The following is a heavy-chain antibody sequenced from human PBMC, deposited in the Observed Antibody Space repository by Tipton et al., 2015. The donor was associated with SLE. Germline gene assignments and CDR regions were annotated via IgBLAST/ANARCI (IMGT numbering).Heavy chain of an antibody. V-gene: IGHV3-30*04. CDR2: ISYDGSNK. CDR3: AREYFVWSSRLDAFDF. CDR1: GFTFSSYA. J-gene: IGHJ3*01. Sequence: SLRLSCAASGFTFSSYAMHWVRQAPGKGLEWVAVISYDGSNKYYADSVKGRFTISRDNSKNTLYLQMNSLRDDDTATYYCAREYFVWSSRLDAFDFWGQGTLVTVSS. D-gene: IGHD3-3*01.